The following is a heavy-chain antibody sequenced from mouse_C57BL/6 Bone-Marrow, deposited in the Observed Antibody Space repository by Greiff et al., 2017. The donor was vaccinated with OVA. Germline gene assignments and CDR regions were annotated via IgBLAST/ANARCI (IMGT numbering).Heavy chain of an antibody. CDR3: TTVGDLYYGYIFDY. CDR1: GFNIKDDY. D-gene: IGHD2-2*01. V-gene: IGHV14-4*01. CDR2: IDPENGDT. Sequence: EVKLMESGAELVRPGASVKLSCTASGFNIKDDYMHWVKQRPEQGLEWIGWIDPENGDTEYASKFQGKATITADTSSNTAYRQLSSLTSEDTAVYYCTTVGDLYYGYIFDYWGQGTTLTVSS. J-gene: IGHJ2*01.